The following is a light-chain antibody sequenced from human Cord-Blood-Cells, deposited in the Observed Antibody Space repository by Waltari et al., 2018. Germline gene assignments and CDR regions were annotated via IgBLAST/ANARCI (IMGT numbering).Light chain of an antibody. Sequence: SYLLTPPPSVLVASGQTARITCGGYYIRRKSGHWYQQKPRQAPVLVVYSDSHRPSGVPDRFSGSNSGNAATLTISGVEAEDEADYYCEVWDGSIGDGVFGGGTKLTVL. J-gene: IGLJ2*01. CDR1: YIRRKS. CDR3: EVWDGSIGDGV. V-gene: IGLV3-21*02. CDR2: SDS.